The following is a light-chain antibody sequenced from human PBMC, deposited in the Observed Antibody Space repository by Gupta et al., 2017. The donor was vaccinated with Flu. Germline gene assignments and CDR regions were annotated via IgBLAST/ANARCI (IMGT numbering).Light chain of an antibody. CDR1: SSDLGAYNF. V-gene: IGLV2-14*01. Sequence: QSALTQPAAVSASPGQSIALACTGASSDLGAYNFVSWYQQYPGRAPKLIIYEVSNRPSGISSRFSGSKSGNTASLTVSGLQAEEEAEYYCSSYTISNSWVFGGGTKLTVL. J-gene: IGLJ3*02. CDR3: SSYTISNSWV. CDR2: EVS.